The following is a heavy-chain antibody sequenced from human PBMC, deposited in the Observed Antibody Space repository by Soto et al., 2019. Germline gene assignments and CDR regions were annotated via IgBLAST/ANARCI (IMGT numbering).Heavy chain of an antibody. Sequence: LRLACAASAFTFNDYAMHCVRQAPGKGLEWVALSSFGGVGTYYADSVKVRLTISIDNSKNSLYLQMNSLRAEDTALYYCAKDTHCSSTSCKFFYHSGMDXWGQGTTVTVS. D-gene: IGHD2-2*01. J-gene: IGHJ6*02. V-gene: IGHV3-43D*04. CDR1: AFTFNDYA. CDR3: AKDTHCSSTSCKFFYHSGMDX. CDR2: SSFGGVGT.